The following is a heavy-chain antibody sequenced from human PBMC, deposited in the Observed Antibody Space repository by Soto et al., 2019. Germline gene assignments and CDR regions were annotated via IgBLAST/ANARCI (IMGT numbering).Heavy chain of an antibody. CDR3: AAFDPGPMGFDP. J-gene: IGHJ5*02. Sequence: VTVSCKASGFTFSSSAVQWVRQARGQRLEWIGKIVVGSGNTNHAQKFQERVTITRDMSTSTAYMELSSLRSEDTAFYYCAAFDPGPMGFDPWGQGTLVTVSS. CDR2: IVVGSGNT. V-gene: IGHV1-58*01. CDR1: GFTFSSSA. D-gene: IGHD3-9*01.